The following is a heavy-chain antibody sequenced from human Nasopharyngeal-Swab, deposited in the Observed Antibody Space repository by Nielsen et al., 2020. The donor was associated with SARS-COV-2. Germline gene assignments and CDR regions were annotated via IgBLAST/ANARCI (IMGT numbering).Heavy chain of an antibody. CDR1: GDSGISSY. J-gene: IGHJ4*02. V-gene: IGHV4-59*02. Sequence: SETLSLTCTVSGDSGISSYWSWLRQTPGKGLEWIGYIYQNGYTNYNPSLKSRITMSIETSRKQFSLRLRSATAAEPAMYYCAKEGEGGPNYFEFWGQGNLVTVSS. CDR3: AKEGEGGPNYFEF. D-gene: IGHD3-10*01. CDR2: IYQNGYT.